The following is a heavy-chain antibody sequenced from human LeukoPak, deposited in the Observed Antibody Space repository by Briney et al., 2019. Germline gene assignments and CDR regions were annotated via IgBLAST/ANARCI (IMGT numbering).Heavy chain of an antibody. D-gene: IGHD3-10*01. J-gene: IGHJ4*02. CDR3: AKVRDARGY. CDR2: IYAGGNT. Sequence: GGSLRLSCAASGFTVSTNYMSWVRQAPGKGLEWVSIIYAGGNTYYADSMKGRFTISRDNSKNTLYLQMNSLRAEDTAVYYCAKVRDARGYWGQGTLVTVSS. V-gene: IGHV3-53*01. CDR1: GFTVSTNY.